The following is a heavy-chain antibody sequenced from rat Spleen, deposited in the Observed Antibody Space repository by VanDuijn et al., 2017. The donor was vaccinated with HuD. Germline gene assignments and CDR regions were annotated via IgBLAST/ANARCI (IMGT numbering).Heavy chain of an antibody. Sequence: EVQLVESGGGLVQPGRSLKLSCAASGFTFSNYGMAWVRQAPTKGLEWVANLSYDGTTTYYRDSVKGRFTISRDVAKSTLFLQMDSLRSEDTATYYCARRHFGYTDYFDYWGQGVMVTVSS. V-gene: IGHV5-29*01. CDR2: LSYDGTTT. CDR3: ARRHFGYTDYFDY. J-gene: IGHJ2*01. CDR1: GFTFSNYG. D-gene: IGHD1-4*01.